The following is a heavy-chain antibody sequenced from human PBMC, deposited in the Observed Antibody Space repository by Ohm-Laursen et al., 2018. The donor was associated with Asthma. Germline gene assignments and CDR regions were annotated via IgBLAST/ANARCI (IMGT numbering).Heavy chain of an antibody. CDR3: AKDPRGAVAGYYYYGMDV. D-gene: IGHD6-19*01. CDR2: ISGSGSTT. CDR1: GFTFSRFA. J-gene: IGHJ6*02. Sequence: SLRLSCSASGFTFSRFAMTWVRQAPGRGLDWVSSISGSGSTTYYADSVKGRFTISRDNSKNTLFLQMNSLRAEDTAVYYCAKDPRGAVAGYYYYGMDVWGQGTTVTVSS. V-gene: IGHV3-23*01.